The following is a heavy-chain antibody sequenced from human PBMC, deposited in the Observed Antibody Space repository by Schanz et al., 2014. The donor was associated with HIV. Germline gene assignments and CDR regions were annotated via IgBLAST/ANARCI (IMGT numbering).Heavy chain of an antibody. D-gene: IGHD4-17*01. V-gene: IGHV3-30*03. CDR2: ISYDGTNE. J-gene: IGHJ4*02. CDR1: GFTFSSYG. CDR3: ARAGLHDYGDSGLDY. Sequence: QVQLVESGGGVVQPGRSLRLSCAASGFTFSSYGMHWVRQAPGKGLEWVAVISYDGTNEYYADSVKGRFTVSRDNSKNTLYLQMNSLRAADTSVYYCARAGLHDYGDSGLDYWGQGTLVTVSS.